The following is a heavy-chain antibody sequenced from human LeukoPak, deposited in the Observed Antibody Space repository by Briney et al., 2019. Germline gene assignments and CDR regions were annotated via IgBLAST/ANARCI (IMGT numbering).Heavy chain of an antibody. CDR1: GGSFSGYY. V-gene: IGHV4-34*01. CDR3: ARGADPYKIAY. D-gene: IGHD3-16*02. CDR2: IHPSGSI. J-gene: IGHJ4*02. Sequence: PSETLSLTCAVYGGSFSGYYWSWIRQSPGKGLEWNGEIHPSGSIHYNPSLESRINISPDTSKNQFSLKLSSVTTADTALYYCARGADPYKIAYWGPGTLVTVSS.